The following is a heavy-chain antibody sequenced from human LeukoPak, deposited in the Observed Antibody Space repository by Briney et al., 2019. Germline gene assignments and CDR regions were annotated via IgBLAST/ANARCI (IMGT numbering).Heavy chain of an antibody. CDR2: ISYDGSNK. J-gene: IGHJ4*02. D-gene: IGHD1-26*01. Sequence: GGSLRLSCAASGFTFNSYGMHWVRQAPGKGLEWVAVISYDGSNKYYADSVKGRFTISRDNSKNTLYLQMNSLRAEDTAVYYCAKDEVGPRSNCFDYWGQGTLVTVSS. CDR3: AKDEVGPRSNCFDY. CDR1: GFTFNSYG. V-gene: IGHV3-30*18.